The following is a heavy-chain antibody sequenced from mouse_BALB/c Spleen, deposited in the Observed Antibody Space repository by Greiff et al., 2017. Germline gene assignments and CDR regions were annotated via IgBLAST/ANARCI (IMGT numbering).Heavy chain of an antibody. Sequence: QVQLQQSGPELVKPGASVRISCKASGYTFTSYYIHWVKQRPGQGLEWIGWIYPGNVNTKYNEKFKGKATLTADKSSSTAYMQLSSLTSEDSAVYFCARNYYGSYLDYWGQGTTLTVSS. J-gene: IGHJ2*01. V-gene: IGHV1S56*01. D-gene: IGHD1-1*01. CDR2: IYPGNVNT. CDR1: GYTFTSYY. CDR3: ARNYYGSYLDY.